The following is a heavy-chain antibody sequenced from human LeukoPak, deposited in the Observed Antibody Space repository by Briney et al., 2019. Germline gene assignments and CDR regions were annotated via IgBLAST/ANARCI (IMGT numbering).Heavy chain of an antibody. CDR3: ARGRRGHYNGGYYYYYMDV. V-gene: IGHV4-34*01. Sequence: SETLSLTCAVYGGSFGGYYWSWIRQPPGKGLEWIGEINHSGSTNYNPSLKSRVTISIDTSKNQFSLKLSSVTAADTAVYYCARGRRGHYNGGYYYYYMDVWGKGTTVTVSS. J-gene: IGHJ6*03. CDR2: INHSGST. D-gene: IGHD1-1*01. CDR1: GGSFGGYY.